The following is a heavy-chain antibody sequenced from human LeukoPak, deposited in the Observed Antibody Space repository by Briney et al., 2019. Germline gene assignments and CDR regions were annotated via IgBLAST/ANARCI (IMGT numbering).Heavy chain of an antibody. CDR1: GFTFSGYA. J-gene: IGHJ4*02. Sequence: GGSLRLSCAASGFTFSGYAMSWVRQAPGKGLEWVSAISGSGGSTYYADSVKGRFTISRDNSKNTLYLQMNSLRAEDTAVYYCAKGTDIVVVPAAPVDYWGQGTLVTVSS. CDR3: AKGTDIVVVPAAPVDY. V-gene: IGHV3-23*01. D-gene: IGHD2-2*01. CDR2: ISGSGGST.